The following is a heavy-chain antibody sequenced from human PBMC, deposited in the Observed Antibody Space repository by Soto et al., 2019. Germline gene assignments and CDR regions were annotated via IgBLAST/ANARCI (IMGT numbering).Heavy chain of an antibody. Sequence: LRLSCAASGFTVSSNYMSWVRQAPGKGLEWVSVIYSGGSTYYADSVKGRFTISRDNSKNTLYLQMNSLRAEDTAVYYCARAGYSSSHYYYYGMDVWGQGTTVTVSS. CDR1: GFTVSSNY. V-gene: IGHV3-53*01. CDR2: IYSGGST. J-gene: IGHJ6*02. CDR3: ARAGYSSSHYYYYGMDV. D-gene: IGHD6-13*01.